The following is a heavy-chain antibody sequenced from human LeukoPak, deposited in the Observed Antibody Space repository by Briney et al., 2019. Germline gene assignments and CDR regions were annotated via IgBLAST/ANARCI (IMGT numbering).Heavy chain of an antibody. J-gene: IGHJ4*02. Sequence: ASVKVSCKASGGTSSSYAISWVRQAPGQGLEWMGGIITIFGTANYAQKFQGRVTITADKSTSTAYMELSSLRSEDTAVYYCARAMGSSGTIDYWGQGTLVTVSS. D-gene: IGHD6-19*01. V-gene: IGHV1-69*06. CDR1: GGTSSSYA. CDR2: IITIFGTA. CDR3: ARAMGSSGTIDY.